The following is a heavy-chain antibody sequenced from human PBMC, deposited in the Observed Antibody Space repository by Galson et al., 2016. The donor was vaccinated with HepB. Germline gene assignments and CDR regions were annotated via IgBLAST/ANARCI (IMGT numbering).Heavy chain of an antibody. D-gene: IGHD1-26*01. J-gene: IGHJ4*02. CDR2: LSGNGGST. CDR3: AKDRGSGRVYDY. Sequence: SLRLSCAASGFSFSTYAMSWVRQAPGKGLEWVSALSGNGGSTYYADSVKGRFTISRDNSKNTVYLQMSSLRAEDTAVYYCAKDRGSGRVYDYWGQGTLVTVSS. CDR1: GFSFSTYA. V-gene: IGHV3-23*01.